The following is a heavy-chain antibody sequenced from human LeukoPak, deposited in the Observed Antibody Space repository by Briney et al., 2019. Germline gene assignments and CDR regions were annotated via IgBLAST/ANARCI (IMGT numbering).Heavy chain of an antibody. CDR3: ARSYSSSWSVFGY. CDR2: MNPNSGNT. D-gene: IGHD6-13*01. J-gene: IGHJ4*02. Sequence: ASVKVSCKASGYTFTSYDINWVRQATGQGLEWMGWMNPNSGNTGYAQKFQGRVTMTRNTSISTAYMELSSLRSEDTAVYYCARSYSSSWSVFGYWGQGTLVTVSS. V-gene: IGHV1-8*01. CDR1: GYTFTSYD.